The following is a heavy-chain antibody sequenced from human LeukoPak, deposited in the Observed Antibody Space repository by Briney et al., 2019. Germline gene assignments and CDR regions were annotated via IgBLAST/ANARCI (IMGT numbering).Heavy chain of an antibody. J-gene: IGHJ4*02. CDR1: GYTFTSYG. CDR2: ISAYNGNT. D-gene: IGHD2-21*01. CDR3: ARVGRYCGGDCHNAY. Sequence: VASVKVSCKASGYTFTSYGISWVRQAPGQGLEWMGWISAYNGNTNYAQKLQGRVTMTTDTSTSTAYMELRSLRSDDTAVYYCARVGRYCGGDCHNAYWGQGTLVTVSS. V-gene: IGHV1-18*01.